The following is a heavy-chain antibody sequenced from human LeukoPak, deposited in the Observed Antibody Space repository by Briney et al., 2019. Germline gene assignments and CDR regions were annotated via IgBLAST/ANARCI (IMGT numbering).Heavy chain of an antibody. CDR1: GGSISSSSYY. CDR2: IYYSGST. J-gene: IGHJ4*02. V-gene: IGHV4-39*01. CDR3: ARQLGYCSSTSCYADKVDY. Sequence: SETLSLTCTVSGGSISSSSYYWGWIRQPPGKGLEWIGSIYYSGSTYYNPSLKSRVTISVDTSKNQFSLKLSSVTAADTAVYYCARQLGYCSSTSCYADKVDYWGQGTLVTVSS. D-gene: IGHD2-2*01.